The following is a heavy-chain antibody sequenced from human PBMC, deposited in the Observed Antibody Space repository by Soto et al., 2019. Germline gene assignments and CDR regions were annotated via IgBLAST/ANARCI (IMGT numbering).Heavy chain of an antibody. D-gene: IGHD6-13*01. CDR3: ARGQLHYYFDY. CDR1: GYTFTSYY. J-gene: IGHJ4*02. Sequence: ASVKVSFKASGYTFTSYYMHWLRQAPGQGLEWMGIINPSGGSTSYAQKFQGRVTMTRDTSTSTVYMELSSLRSEDTAVYYCARGQLHYYFDYWGQGTLVTVSS. V-gene: IGHV1-46*01. CDR2: INPSGGST.